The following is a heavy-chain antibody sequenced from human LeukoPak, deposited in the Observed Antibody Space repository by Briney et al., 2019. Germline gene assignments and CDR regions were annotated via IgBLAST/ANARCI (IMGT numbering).Heavy chain of an antibody. CDR3: ARLGGPAAVDY. V-gene: IGHV4-59*01. D-gene: IGHD2-2*01. Sequence: PSETPSLTCTVSGASIRSYYWSWIRQPPGRGLEWIGYMYNSGSTYYNPSLKSRVTISGDTSKNQFSLKLTSVTAADTAVYYCARLGGPAAVDYWGQGTLVTVSS. CDR2: MYNSGST. J-gene: IGHJ4*02. CDR1: GASIRSYY.